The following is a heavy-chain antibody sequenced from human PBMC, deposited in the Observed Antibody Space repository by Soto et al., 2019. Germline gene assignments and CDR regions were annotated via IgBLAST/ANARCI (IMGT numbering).Heavy chain of an antibody. D-gene: IGHD2-15*01. CDR1: GFTFSSYG. V-gene: IGHV3-30*18. CDR3: AKDHQEGIVVVVAATQTPSGFDP. CDR2: ISYDGSNK. J-gene: IGHJ5*02. Sequence: GGSLRLSCAASGFTFSSYGMHWVRRAPGKGLEWVAVISYDGSNKYYADSVKGRFTISRDNSKNTLYLQMNSLGAEDTAVYYCAKDHQEGIVVVVAATQTPSGFDPWGQGTLVTVSS.